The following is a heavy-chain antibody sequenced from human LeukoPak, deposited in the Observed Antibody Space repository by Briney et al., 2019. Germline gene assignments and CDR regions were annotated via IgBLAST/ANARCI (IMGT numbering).Heavy chain of an antibody. J-gene: IGHJ3*02. D-gene: IGHD3-3*01. CDR2: IYYSGGT. CDR3: ARGVNDFTPLNAFDI. Sequence: SETLSLTCTVSGGSISSYYWSWIRQPPGKGLEWIGYIYYSGGTNYNPSLKSRVTISVDTSKNQFSLKLSSVTAADTAVYYCARGVNDFTPLNAFDIWGQGTMVTVSS. V-gene: IGHV4-59*01. CDR1: GGSISSYY.